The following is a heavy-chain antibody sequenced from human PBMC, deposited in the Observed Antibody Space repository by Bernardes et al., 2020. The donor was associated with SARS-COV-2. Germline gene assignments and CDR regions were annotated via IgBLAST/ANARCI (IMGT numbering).Heavy chain of an antibody. CDR2: ISAYNDDT. J-gene: IGHJ4*02. D-gene: IGHD1-1*01. Sequence: ASVKVSCKASGYTFTSYGISWVRQAPGQGLEWMGWISAYNDDTNSAQKLQGRVTMTTDTSTRTAYMDLRSLRSDDTAVYYCAREGTGGAFDYWGQGTLVTVSS. V-gene: IGHV1-18*01. CDR1: GYTFTSYG. CDR3: AREGTGGAFDY.